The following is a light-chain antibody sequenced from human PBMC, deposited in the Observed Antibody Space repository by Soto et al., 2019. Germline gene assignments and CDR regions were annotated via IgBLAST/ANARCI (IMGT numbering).Light chain of an antibody. J-gene: IGKJ1*01. CDR2: AAS. CDR1: QGISSY. Sequence: AIRMTQSPSSFSASTGDRVTITCRASQGISSYLAWYQQKPGKAPKLLIYAASTLQSGVPSRFSCSGSGTDFTLTISCLQSEYFATYYCQQYYSYPRTFGQVTKGEIK. V-gene: IGKV1-8*01. CDR3: QQYYSYPRT.